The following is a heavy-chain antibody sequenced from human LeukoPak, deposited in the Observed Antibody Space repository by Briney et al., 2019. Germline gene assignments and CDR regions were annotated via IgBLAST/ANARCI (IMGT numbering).Heavy chain of an antibody. V-gene: IGHV1-2*02. CDR2: INPNSGGT. J-gene: IGHJ4*02. D-gene: IGHD6-19*01. CDR1: GYTFTTNY. Sequence: ASVKVCCKASGYTFTTNYMHWVRQAPGQGLEWMGWINPNSGGTNYAQKFQARVTMTRDTSISTAYMDLTRPRSDDTADYSCARDWDSNGCLDHQGPGTLVTVSS. CDR3: ARDWDSNGCLDH.